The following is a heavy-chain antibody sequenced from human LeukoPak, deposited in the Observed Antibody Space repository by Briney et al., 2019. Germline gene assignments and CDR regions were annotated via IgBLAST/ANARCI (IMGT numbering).Heavy chain of an antibody. CDR2: INPNSGGT. Sequence: ASVKVSCKASGYTFTGYYMHWVRQAPGQGLEWMGWINPNSGGTNYAQKFQGRVTMTRDTSISTAYMELSRLRSDDTAVYYCARDLGSSSWNDAFDIWGQGTMVTVSS. CDR3: ARDLGSSSWNDAFDI. D-gene: IGHD6-13*01. J-gene: IGHJ3*02. V-gene: IGHV1-2*02. CDR1: GYTFTGYY.